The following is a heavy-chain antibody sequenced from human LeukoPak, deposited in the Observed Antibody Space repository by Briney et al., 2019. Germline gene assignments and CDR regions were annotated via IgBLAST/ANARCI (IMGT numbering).Heavy chain of an antibody. CDR1: GGTFSSYG. Sequence: SCKASGGTFSSYGMHWVRQAPGKGLEWVAVIWYDGSNKYYADSVKGRFTISRDNSKNTLYLQMNSLRAEDTAVYYCARDRLITMVRGVMSDYYYGMDVWGQGTTVTVSS. V-gene: IGHV3-33*01. CDR3: ARDRLITMVRGVMSDYYYGMDV. CDR2: IWYDGSNK. J-gene: IGHJ6*02. D-gene: IGHD3-10*01.